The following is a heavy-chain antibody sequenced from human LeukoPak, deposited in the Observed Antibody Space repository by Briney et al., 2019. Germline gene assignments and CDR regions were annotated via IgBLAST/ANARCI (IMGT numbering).Heavy chain of an antibody. J-gene: IGHJ4*02. CDR3: ARGPPNWGYDY. Sequence: ASVKVSCKASGGTFSSYAISWVRQAPGQGLEWMGGIIPIFGTANYAQRFQGRVTITADESTSTAYMELSSLRSEDTAVYYCARGPPNWGYDYWGPGTLVTVSS. V-gene: IGHV1-69*13. CDR1: GGTFSSYA. CDR2: IIPIFGTA. D-gene: IGHD7-27*01.